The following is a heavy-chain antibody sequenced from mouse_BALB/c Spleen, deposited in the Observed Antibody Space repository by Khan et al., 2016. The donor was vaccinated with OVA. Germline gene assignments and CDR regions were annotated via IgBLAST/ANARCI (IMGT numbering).Heavy chain of an antibody. Sequence: VALVESGGDLVKPGGSLKLSCAASGFTFSSYGMSWVRQTPDKRLEWVAAISSGGSYTYYPDSLKGRFTISRDNAKNTRYLQMSSLKSEDTAMYYCARQPGYYEGSAMDYWGQGTSVTVSS. CDR1: GFTFSSYG. V-gene: IGHV5-6*01. J-gene: IGHJ4*01. CDR3: ARQPGYYEGSAMDY. D-gene: IGHD2-3*01. CDR2: ISSGGSYT.